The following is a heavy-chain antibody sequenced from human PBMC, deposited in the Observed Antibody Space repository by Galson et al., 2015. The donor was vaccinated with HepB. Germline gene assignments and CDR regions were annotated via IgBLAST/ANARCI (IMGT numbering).Heavy chain of an antibody. D-gene: IGHD2-15*01. CDR2: INPSGGST. Sequence: SVKVSCKASGYTFTSYYMHWVRRAPGQGLEWMGIINPSGGSTSYAQKFQGRVTMTRDTSTSTVYMELGSLRSEDTAVYYCARDGEGYCSGGSCYVLGYWGQGTLVTVSS. J-gene: IGHJ4*02. V-gene: IGHV1-46*01. CDR1: GYTFTSYY. CDR3: ARDGEGYCSGGSCYVLGY.